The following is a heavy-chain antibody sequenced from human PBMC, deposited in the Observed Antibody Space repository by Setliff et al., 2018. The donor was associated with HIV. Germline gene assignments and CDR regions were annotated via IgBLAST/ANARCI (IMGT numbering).Heavy chain of an antibody. CDR1: GGPLNSRNW. D-gene: IGHD3-10*01. J-gene: IGHJ4*02. V-gene: IGHV4-4*02. CDR2: IYYSGNT. Sequence: SETLSLTCAVSGGPLNSRNWWSWVRQPPGKGLEWIGSIYYSGNTYFSPSLKSRITISVDTSKNQFSLNLRSVTAADTAVYYCVREGVRRGLGSGSFRYRAYYFDQWGQGTLVTVSS. CDR3: VREGVRRGLGSGSFRYRAYYFDQ.